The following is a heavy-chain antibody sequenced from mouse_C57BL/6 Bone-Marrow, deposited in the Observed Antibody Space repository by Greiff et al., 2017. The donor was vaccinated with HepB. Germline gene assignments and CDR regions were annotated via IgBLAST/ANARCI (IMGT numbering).Heavy chain of an antibody. Sequence: EVQLQQSGPELVKPGASVKISCKASGYTFTDYNMDWVKQSHGKSLEWIGDINPNNGGTIYNQKFKGKATSTVDKSSSTAYMELRSLTSEDTAVYYCARHDGYHGGFAYWGQGTLVTVSA. D-gene: IGHD2-3*01. CDR3: ARHDGYHGGFAY. CDR2: INPNNGGT. V-gene: IGHV1-18*01. CDR1: GYTFTDYN. J-gene: IGHJ3*01.